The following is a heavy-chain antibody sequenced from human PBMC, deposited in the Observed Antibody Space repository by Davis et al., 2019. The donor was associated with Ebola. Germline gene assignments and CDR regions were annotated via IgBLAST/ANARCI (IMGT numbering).Heavy chain of an antibody. CDR2: INTNTGNP. J-gene: IGHJ4*02. Sequence: ASVKVSCKASGYTFTSYDINWVRQATGQGLEWMGGINTNTGNPTYAQGFTGRFVFSLDTSVSTAYLQISSLKAEDTAVYYCARCEENPDTTMVSCFDYWGQGTLVTVSS. CDR3: ARCEENPDTTMVSCFDY. D-gene: IGHD5-18*01. V-gene: IGHV7-4-1*02. CDR1: GYTFTSYD.